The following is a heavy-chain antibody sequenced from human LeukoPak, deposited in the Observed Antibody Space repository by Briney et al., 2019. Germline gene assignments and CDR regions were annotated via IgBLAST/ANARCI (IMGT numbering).Heavy chain of an antibody. V-gene: IGHV4-39*01. CDR3: ARIIAARRSIFGGNWFDP. D-gene: IGHD3-3*01. Sequence: PSEALSLTCTVSGGSISSGSYDWGWIRQPPGKGLEWIGSIYYSGSTYYNPSLKSRVTISVDTSKNQFSLKLSSVTAADTAVYYCARIIAARRSIFGGNWFDPWGQGTLVTVSS. CDR1: GGSISSGSYD. CDR2: IYYSGST. J-gene: IGHJ5*02.